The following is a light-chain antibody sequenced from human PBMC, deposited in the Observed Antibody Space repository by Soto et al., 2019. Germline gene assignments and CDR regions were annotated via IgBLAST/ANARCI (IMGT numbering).Light chain of an antibody. CDR1: QEIRSSN. CDR3: LQRSTWPPGYT. Sequence: EIVLTQSPGTLSLSPGESGTLSCRASQEIRSSNLAWYQHKPGQAPRLLIYDTSTRATGVPDRFSGRGSGTDFTLSINRLEPEDFAVYYCLQRSTWPPGYTFGQGTKLEIK. V-gene: IGKV3D-20*02. J-gene: IGKJ2*01. CDR2: DTS.